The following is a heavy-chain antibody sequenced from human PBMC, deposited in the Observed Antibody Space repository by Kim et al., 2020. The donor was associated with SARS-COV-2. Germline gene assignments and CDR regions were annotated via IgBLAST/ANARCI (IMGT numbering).Heavy chain of an antibody. Sequence: GGSLRLSCAASGFTFDDYTMHWVRQAPGKGLEWVSLISWDGGSTYYADSVKGRFTISRDNSKNSLYLQMNSLRTEDTALYYCAKDMKLRYFDWLSPRAADYGMDVWGQGTTVTVSS. D-gene: IGHD3-9*01. CDR2: ISWDGGST. CDR3: AKDMKLRYFDWLSPRAADYGMDV. J-gene: IGHJ6*02. V-gene: IGHV3-43*01. CDR1: GFTFDDYT.